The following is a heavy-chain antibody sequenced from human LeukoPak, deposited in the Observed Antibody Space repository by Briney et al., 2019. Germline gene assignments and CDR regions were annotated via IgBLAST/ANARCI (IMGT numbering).Heavy chain of an antibody. V-gene: IGHV1-8*02. CDR1: GYTFTSYG. CDR2: ISAYSGNT. Sequence: ASVKVSCKASGYTFTSYGISWVRQAPGQGLEWMGWISAYSGNTGYAQKFQGRVTMTRNTSISTAYMELSSLRSEDTAVYYCARGRNTMVRGVKNWFDPWGQGTLVTVSS. J-gene: IGHJ5*02. D-gene: IGHD3-10*01. CDR3: ARGRNTMVRGVKNWFDP.